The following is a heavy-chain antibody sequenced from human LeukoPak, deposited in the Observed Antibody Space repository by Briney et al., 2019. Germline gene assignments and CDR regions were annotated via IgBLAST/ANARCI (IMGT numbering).Heavy chain of an antibody. CDR1: GFTFSSYS. D-gene: IGHD5-12*01. CDR3: ATDLRGYSGSDY. V-gene: IGHV3-21*01. Sequence: GGSLRLSCAASGFTFSSYSMNWVRQAPGKGLEWVSSISSSSSYIYYADSVKGRFTISRDNAKNSLYLQMDSLRAEDTAVYYCATDLRGYSGSDYWGQGTLVTVSS. CDR2: ISSSSSYI. J-gene: IGHJ4*02.